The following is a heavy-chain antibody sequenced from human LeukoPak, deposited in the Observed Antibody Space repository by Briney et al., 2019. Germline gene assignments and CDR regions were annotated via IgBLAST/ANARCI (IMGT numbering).Heavy chain of an antibody. CDR2: IIPIFGTA. CDR1: GGTFGSYA. Sequence: SVKVSCKASGGTFGSYAISWVRQAPGQGLEWMGGIIPIFGTANYAQKFQGRVTITADKSTSTAYMELSSLRFEDTAVYYCARGKNWKAYNWFDPWGQGTLVTVSS. CDR3: ARGKNWKAYNWFDP. V-gene: IGHV1-69*06. D-gene: IGHD1-1*01. J-gene: IGHJ5*02.